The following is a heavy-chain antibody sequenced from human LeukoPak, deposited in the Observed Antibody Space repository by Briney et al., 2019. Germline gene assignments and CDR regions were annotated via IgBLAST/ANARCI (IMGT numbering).Heavy chain of an antibody. J-gene: IGHJ3*02. Sequence: ASVKVSCKASGYTFTSYGISWVRQAPGQGLEWMGWISAYNGNTNYAQKLQGRVTMTTDTSTSTAYMELRSLRSDDTAVYYCARRFFSSPTVTIDDAFDIWGQGTMVTVSS. V-gene: IGHV1-18*01. D-gene: IGHD4-17*01. CDR1: GYTFTSYG. CDR2: ISAYNGNT. CDR3: ARRFFSSPTVTIDDAFDI.